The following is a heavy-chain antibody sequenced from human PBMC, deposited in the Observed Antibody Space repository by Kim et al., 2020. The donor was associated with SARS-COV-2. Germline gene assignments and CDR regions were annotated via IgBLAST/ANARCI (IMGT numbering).Heavy chain of an antibody. CDR2: VSYSGGS. CDR1: GDSVATDF. Sequence: SETLSLTCAVSGDSVATDFWTWVRQAPGKGLDWLGYVSYSGGSDYNPNLRGRLTISVDASRTHVSLRLTSLTAADTGVYFCARAHQLAPRGYGIDVWGQG. V-gene: IGHV4-59*02. J-gene: IGHJ6*02. CDR3: ARAHQLAPRGYGIDV. D-gene: IGHD1-1*01.